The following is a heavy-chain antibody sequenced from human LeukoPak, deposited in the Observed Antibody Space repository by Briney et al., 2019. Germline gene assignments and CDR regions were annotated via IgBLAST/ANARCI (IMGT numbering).Heavy chain of an antibody. V-gene: IGHV1-2*02. CDR2: INPNSGAT. CDR3: ARNPPYCTSTSCYNDY. CDR1: GYTFTIYY. J-gene: IGHJ4*02. Sequence: ASVKVSCKASGYTFTIYYMHWVRQAPGQGLEWMGWINPNSGATSYAQRFQGRVTMTRDTSISTAYMELSGLTSDDAAVYYCARNPPYCTSTSCYNDYWGQGTLVTVSS. D-gene: IGHD2-2*02.